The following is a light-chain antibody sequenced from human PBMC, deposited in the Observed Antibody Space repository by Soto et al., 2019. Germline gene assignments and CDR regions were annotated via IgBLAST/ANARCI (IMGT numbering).Light chain of an antibody. CDR2: SSS. CDR1: QRISTN. Sequence: EIEMTHSPAILSVSPGEGATVCCLASQRISTNLAWYQHIPGQAPRLLIVSSSRRPTDVPARFSGSGSGTEFSLTISSLQPDDFATYYCQHYNSYSEAFGQGTKVDIK. CDR3: QHYNSYSEA. V-gene: IGKV3-15*01. J-gene: IGKJ1*01.